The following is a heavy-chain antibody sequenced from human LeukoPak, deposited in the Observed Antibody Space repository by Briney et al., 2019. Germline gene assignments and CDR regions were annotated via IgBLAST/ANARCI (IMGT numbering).Heavy chain of an antibody. V-gene: IGHV4-34*01. CDR3: AIRGFDSSSWYDYYYMDV. Sequence: SETLSLTCAVYGGSFSGYYWSWIRQPPGKGLEWIGEINHSGSTNYNPSLKSRVTISVDTSKNQFSLKLSSVTAADTAVYYCAIRGFDSSSWYDYYYMDVWGKGTTVTVSS. J-gene: IGHJ6*03. D-gene: IGHD6-13*01. CDR1: GGSFSGYY. CDR2: INHSGST.